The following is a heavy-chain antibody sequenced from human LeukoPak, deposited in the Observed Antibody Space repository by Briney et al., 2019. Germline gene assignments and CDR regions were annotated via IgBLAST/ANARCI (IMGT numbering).Heavy chain of an antibody. D-gene: IGHD3-10*01. CDR3: AKSYYYGSGRYYLSVFDI. J-gene: IGHJ3*02. CDR1: GFTFSSYG. V-gene: IGHV3-30*18. CDR2: ISYDGSNK. Sequence: PGGSLRLSCAASGFTFSSYGMHWVRQAPGKGLEWVAVISYDGSNKYYADSVKGRFTISRDNSKNTLNLQMNSLRAEDTAVYYCAKSYYYGSGRYYLSVFDIWGQGTMVIVSS.